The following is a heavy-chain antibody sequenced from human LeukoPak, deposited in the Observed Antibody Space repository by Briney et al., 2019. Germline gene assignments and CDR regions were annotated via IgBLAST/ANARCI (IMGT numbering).Heavy chain of an antibody. CDR1: GGSISSYY. J-gene: IGHJ6*02. Sequence: PSETLSLTCTVSGGSISSYYWSWIRQPPGKGLEWIGYIYYSGSTNYNPSLKSRVTISVDTSKNQFSLKLSSVTAADTAVYYCARSYYYGSGSYYRYYYYYGMDVWGQGTTVTVSS. D-gene: IGHD3-10*01. CDR2: IYYSGST. CDR3: ARSYYYGSGSYYRYYYYYGMDV. V-gene: IGHV4-59*08.